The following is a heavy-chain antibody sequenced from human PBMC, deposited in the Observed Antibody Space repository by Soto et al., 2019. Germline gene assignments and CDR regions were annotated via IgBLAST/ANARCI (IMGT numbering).Heavy chain of an antibody. V-gene: IGHV4-59*01. Sequence: SETLSLTCTVSGGSISSYYWSWIRQPPGKGLEWIGYIYYSGSTNYNPSLKSRVTISVDTSKNQFSLKLSSVTAADTAVYYCAREETGTTTDWFDPWGQGTLVTVSS. J-gene: IGHJ5*02. D-gene: IGHD1-7*01. CDR2: IYYSGST. CDR1: GGSISSYY. CDR3: AREETGTTTDWFDP.